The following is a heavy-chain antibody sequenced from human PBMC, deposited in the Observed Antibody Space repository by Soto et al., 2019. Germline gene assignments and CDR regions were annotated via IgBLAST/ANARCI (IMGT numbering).Heavy chain of an antibody. CDR3: AKDIKSTGWYFGLDL. V-gene: IGHV1-24*01. CDR2: FDPEDGET. J-gene: IGHJ6*02. CDR1: GYTLTELS. Sequence: ASVKVSCKVCGYTLTELSMHWVRQAPGKGLEWMGGFDPEDGETIYAQKFQGRVTMTEDTSTDTAYMELSSLRREDTALYYCAKDIKSTGWYFGLDLWGQGTTVTVSS. D-gene: IGHD6-19*01.